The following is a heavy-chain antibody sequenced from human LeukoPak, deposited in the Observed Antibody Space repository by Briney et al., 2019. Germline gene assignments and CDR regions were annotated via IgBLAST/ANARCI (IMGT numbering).Heavy chain of an antibody. J-gene: IGHJ4*02. V-gene: IGHV1-69*01. CDR1: GGTFSSYA. Sequence: SVTVSCKASGGTFSSYAISWVRQAPGQGLEWMGGIIPIFGTANYAQKFQGRVTITADESTSTAYMELSSLRSEDTAVYYCARPAATYSAAFDHWGQGTLVTVSS. CDR2: IIPIFGTA. CDR3: ARPAATYSAAFDH. D-gene: IGHD2-2*01.